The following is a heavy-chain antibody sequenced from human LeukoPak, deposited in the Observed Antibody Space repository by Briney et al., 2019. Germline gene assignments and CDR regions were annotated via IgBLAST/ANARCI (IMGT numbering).Heavy chain of an antibody. J-gene: IGHJ4*02. CDR2: IKQDGSEK. Sequence: GGSLRLSCAASGFTFSSYWMSWVRQAPGKGLEWVANIKQDGSEKYYVDSVKGRFTISRDNAKNSLYLQMNSLRAEDTAVYYCAKDTNSYSSAWIYWGQGTLVTVSS. D-gene: IGHD6-19*01. CDR1: GFTFSSYW. CDR3: AKDTNSYSSAWIY. V-gene: IGHV3-7*04.